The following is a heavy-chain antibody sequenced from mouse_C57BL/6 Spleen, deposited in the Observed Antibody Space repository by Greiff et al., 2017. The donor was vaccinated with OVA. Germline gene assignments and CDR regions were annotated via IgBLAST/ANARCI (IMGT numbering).Heavy chain of an antibody. D-gene: IGHD1-1*01. V-gene: IGHV1-59*01. CDR1: GYTFTSYW. J-gene: IGHJ2*01. CDR2: IDPSDSYT. Sequence: QVQLQQPGAELVRPGTSVKLSCKASGYTFTSYWMHWVKQRPGQGLEWIGVIDPSDSYTNYNQKFKGKATLTVDTSSSTAYMQLSSLTSEDSAVYYCARSPIITTVVAFDYWGQGTTLTVSS. CDR3: ARSPIITTVVAFDY.